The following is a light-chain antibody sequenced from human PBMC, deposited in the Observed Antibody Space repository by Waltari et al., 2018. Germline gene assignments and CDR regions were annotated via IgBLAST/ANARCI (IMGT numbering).Light chain of an antibody. CDR2: GDT. Sequence: SSELTQDPTVSVALGQTVSITCQGDSLRKYYANWYRQRPGQAPILVIYGDTNRPSGIPDRFSTSTSGDTASLTITETQAEDEGDYYCQSRDSYTDRVFGGGTKLTVI. V-gene: IGLV3-19*01. J-gene: IGLJ3*02. CDR1: SLRKYY. CDR3: QSRDSYTDRV.